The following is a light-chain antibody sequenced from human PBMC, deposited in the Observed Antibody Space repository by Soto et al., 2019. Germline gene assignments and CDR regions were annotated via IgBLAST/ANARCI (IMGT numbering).Light chain of an antibody. CDR2: TAS. Sequence: EIVLTQSPGTLSLSPGERATLSCRASQSVSSSYLAWYQQKPGQAPRLLISTASTRATAIPARFSGSGSGTDFTLTISSLQPEDFATYYCQQYNSFPLTFGGGTKVDIK. J-gene: IGKJ4*01. CDR1: QSVSSSY. CDR3: QQYNSFPLT. V-gene: IGKV3-20*01.